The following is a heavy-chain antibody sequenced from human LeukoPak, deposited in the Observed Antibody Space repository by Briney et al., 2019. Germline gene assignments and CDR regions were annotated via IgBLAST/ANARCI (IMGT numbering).Heavy chain of an antibody. CDR3: ARDLGGSYRDPLAY. J-gene: IGHJ4*02. D-gene: IGHD1-26*01. CDR1: GFTLRTYW. CDR2: INSDGSDT. Sequence: GGSLRLSCAASGFTLRTYWMHWVRQAPGKGLVWVSRINSDGSDTSYADSVKGRFTISRDNAKNTLYLQMNSLRADDTAVYYCARDLGGSYRDPLAYWGQGALVTVSS. V-gene: IGHV3-74*01.